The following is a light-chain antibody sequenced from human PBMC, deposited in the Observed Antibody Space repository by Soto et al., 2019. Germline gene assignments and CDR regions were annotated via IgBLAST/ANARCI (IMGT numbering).Light chain of an antibody. CDR3: SSYTSSSTLV. J-gene: IGLJ3*02. CDR2: EVS. V-gene: IGLV2-14*01. CDR1: RSDVGGYNY. Sequence: QSALTQPASVSGSPGQSITISCTGTRSDVGGYNYVSWYQQHPGKAPKLMIYEVSNRPSGVSNRFPGSKSGNTASLTISGLQAEDEADYYCSSYTSSSTLVFGGGTKLTVL.